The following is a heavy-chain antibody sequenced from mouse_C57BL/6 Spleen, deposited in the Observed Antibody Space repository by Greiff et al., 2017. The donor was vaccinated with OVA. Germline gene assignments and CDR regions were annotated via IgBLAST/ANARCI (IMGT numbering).Heavy chain of an antibody. J-gene: IGHJ1*03. CDR2: IWTGGGT. V-gene: IGHV2-9-1*01. D-gene: IGHD1-1*01. CDR1: GFSLTSYA. Sequence: QVQLQQSGPGLVAPSQSLSITCTVSGFSLTSYAISWVRQPPGKGLEWLGVIWTGGGTNYNSALKSRLSISKDNSKSQVFLKMNSLQTDDTARYYCARYYGSSLYWYFDVWGTGTTVTVSS. CDR3: ARYYGSSLYWYFDV.